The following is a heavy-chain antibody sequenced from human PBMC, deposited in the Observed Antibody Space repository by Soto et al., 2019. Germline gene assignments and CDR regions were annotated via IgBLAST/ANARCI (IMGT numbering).Heavy chain of an antibody. V-gene: IGHV3-33*01. CDR3: ARDHRYYYDSSGYYGYFDY. Sequence: PGGSLRLSCAASGFTFSSYGMHWVRQAPGKGLEWVAVIWYDGSNKYYADNVKGRFTISRDNSKNKLYLQMNSLRAEDTAVYYCARDHRYYYDSSGYYGYFDYWGQGTLVTVSS. CDR1: GFTFSSYG. CDR2: IWYDGSNK. D-gene: IGHD3-22*01. J-gene: IGHJ4*02.